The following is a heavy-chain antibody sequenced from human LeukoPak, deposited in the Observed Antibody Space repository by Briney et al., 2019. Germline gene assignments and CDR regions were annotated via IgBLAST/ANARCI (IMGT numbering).Heavy chain of an antibody. Sequence: SETLSLTCTVSGGSISSYYWSWIRQPPGKGLEWIGYIYYSGSTNYNPSLKSRVTISVDTSKNQFSLKLSSVTAADTAVYYCARGGTGTLTFDYWGQGTLVTVSS. D-gene: IGHD1-7*01. CDR1: GGSISSYY. J-gene: IGHJ4*02. CDR2: IYYSGST. V-gene: IGHV4-59*01. CDR3: ARGGTGTLTFDY.